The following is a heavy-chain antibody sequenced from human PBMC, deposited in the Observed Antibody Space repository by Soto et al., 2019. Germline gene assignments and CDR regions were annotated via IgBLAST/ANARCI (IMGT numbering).Heavy chain of an antibody. D-gene: IGHD4-17*01. Sequence: ASVKVSCKASGYTFTNYAVHWVRQAPGQRLEWMGWITGGDGETKLSEKFQDRVTITRNTSTSTAYMELSSLRSEDTAVYYCARGRHGDYSWGQGTLVTVSS. CDR1: GYTFTNYA. CDR2: ITGGDGET. J-gene: IGHJ4*02. V-gene: IGHV1-3*01. CDR3: ARGRHGDYS.